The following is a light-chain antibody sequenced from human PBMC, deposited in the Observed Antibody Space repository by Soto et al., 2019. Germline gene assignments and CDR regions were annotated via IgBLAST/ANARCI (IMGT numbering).Light chain of an antibody. CDR1: SSDVGGYNY. CDR3: SSFKGTNSFV. V-gene: IGLV2-14*01. CDR2: EVS. J-gene: IGLJ1*01. Sequence: QSALTQPASVSGSPGQSITISCTGTSSDVGGYNYVSWYQQRPGKAPKVMIYEVSNRPSGVSNRFSGSKSGNTASLTISGLQTGDEADYYCSSFKGTNSFVFGTGTKVTVL.